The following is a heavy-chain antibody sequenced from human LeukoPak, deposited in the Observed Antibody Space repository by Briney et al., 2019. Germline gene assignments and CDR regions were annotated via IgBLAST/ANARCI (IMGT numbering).Heavy chain of an antibody. Sequence: SETLSLTCTVSGGSISSGDYYWSWIRQPPGKGLEWIGYIYYSGSTNYNPSLKGRVTISVDTSKNQFSLKLSSVTAADTAVYYCARRTVEYRYGMDVWGQGTTVTVSS. CDR2: IYYSGST. V-gene: IGHV4-30-4*08. CDR1: GGSISSGDYY. CDR3: ARRTVEYRYGMDV. D-gene: IGHD6-6*01. J-gene: IGHJ6*02.